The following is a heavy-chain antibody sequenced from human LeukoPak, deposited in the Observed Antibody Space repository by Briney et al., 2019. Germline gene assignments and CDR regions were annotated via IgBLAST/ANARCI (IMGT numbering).Heavy chain of an antibody. CDR1: GFTFRSYS. CDR3: ARGVLGSSTSHGLDY. J-gene: IGHJ4*02. D-gene: IGHD2-2*01. CDR2: ISSSSSYI. Sequence: AGGSLRLSCAASGFTFRSYSMNWVRQAPGKGLGWVSFISSSSSYIYYADSVQGRFTISRDTAKNSLYLQMNSLRGEDTAVYYCARGVLGSSTSHGLDYWGQGTLVTVSS. V-gene: IGHV3-21*01.